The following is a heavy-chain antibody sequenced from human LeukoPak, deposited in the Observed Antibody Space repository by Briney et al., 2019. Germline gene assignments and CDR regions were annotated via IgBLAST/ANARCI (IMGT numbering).Heavy chain of an antibody. D-gene: IGHD3-22*01. V-gene: IGHV1-18*01. Sequence: ASVKASCKASGYTFTSYGISWERQAPGQGLEWMGWISAYNGNTNYAQKLQGRVTMTRDTSTSTVYMELSSLRSEDTAVYYCARGARGLDDYWGQGTLVTVFS. CDR3: ARGARGLDDY. CDR2: ISAYNGNT. J-gene: IGHJ4*02. CDR1: GYTFTSYG.